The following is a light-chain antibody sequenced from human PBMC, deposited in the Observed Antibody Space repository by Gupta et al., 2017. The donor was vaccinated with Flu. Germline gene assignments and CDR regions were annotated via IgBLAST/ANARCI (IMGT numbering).Light chain of an antibody. V-gene: IGLV2-23*01. CDR2: GGS. CDR1: NSDVGGYNL. CDR3: CSYAGTTAFYV. J-gene: IGLJ1*01. Sequence: SALTQPASVSGSPGQSINISCTGTNSDVGGYNLVSWYQKHPDKAPKLIIYGGSKRPSGVSDRFSVSKSGNTASLTISGIQVEDEADYYCCSYAGTTAFYVFGTGTKVTVL.